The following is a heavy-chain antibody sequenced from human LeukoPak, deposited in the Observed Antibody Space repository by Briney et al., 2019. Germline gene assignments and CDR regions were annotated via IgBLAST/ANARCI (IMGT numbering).Heavy chain of an antibody. J-gene: IGHJ2*01. CDR3: ARQPAGYGAPWYFDL. CDR2: INHSGTT. Sequence: SETLSLTCAVYGGSFSGYYWNWIRQPPGEGLEWIGEINHSGTTNYNPYLKSRVTISVDTSKNQFSLKLSSVTAADTAVYYCARQPAGYGAPWYFDLWGRGTLVTVSS. V-gene: IGHV4-34*01. CDR1: GGSFSGYY. D-gene: IGHD4-17*01.